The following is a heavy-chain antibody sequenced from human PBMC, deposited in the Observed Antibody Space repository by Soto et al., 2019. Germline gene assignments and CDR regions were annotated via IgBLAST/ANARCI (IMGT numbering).Heavy chain of an antibody. Sequence: QVQLVQSGAEVKKPGSSVKVSCEASGGSFISYTFTWVRQAPGQGLEWMGRIIPIQGRANYALKLQDRVTITADRSTQTVYIELRRLRPEDTAVYYCAKSLLFVDHAYMVVWGKGTTVTVSS. CDR2: IIPIQGRA. CDR1: GGSFISYT. V-gene: IGHV1-69*02. D-gene: IGHD2-21*01. CDR3: AKSLLFVDHAYMVV. J-gene: IGHJ6*03.